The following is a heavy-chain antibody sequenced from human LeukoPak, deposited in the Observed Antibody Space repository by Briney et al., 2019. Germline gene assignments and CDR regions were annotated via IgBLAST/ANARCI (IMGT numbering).Heavy chain of an antibody. CDR3: ARHVGGSWYAYYYYGMDV. J-gene: IGHJ6*02. V-gene: IGHV4-39*01. CDR1: GGSISSSSYY. D-gene: IGHD6-13*01. CDR2: IYYSGST. Sequence: PSETLSLTCTVSGGSISSSSYYWGWIRQPPGKGLEWIGSIYYSGSTYYNPSLKSRVTISVDTSKNQFSLKLSSVTAADTAVYYCARHVGGSWYAYYYYGMDVWGQGTTVTVFS.